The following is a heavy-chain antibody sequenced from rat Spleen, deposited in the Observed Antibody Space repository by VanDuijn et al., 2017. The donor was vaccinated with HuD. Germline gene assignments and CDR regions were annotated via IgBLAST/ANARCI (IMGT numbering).Heavy chain of an antibody. CDR3: ARHSYSSYIPGWFAY. D-gene: IGHD1-2*01. V-gene: IGHV5-25*01. J-gene: IGHJ3*01. CDR1: GFTFSDYY. Sequence: EVQLVESGGGLVQPGRSLKLSCAASGFTFSDYYMAWVRQAPTKGLEWVASISYDGGNTYYRDSVKGRFTISRDNAKSTLYLQMDSLRSEDTATYYCARHSYSSYIPGWFAYWGQGTLVTVSS. CDR2: ISYDGGNT.